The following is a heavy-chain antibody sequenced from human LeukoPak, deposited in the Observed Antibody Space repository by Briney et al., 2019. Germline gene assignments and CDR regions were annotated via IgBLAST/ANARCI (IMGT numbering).Heavy chain of an antibody. CDR2: VYYNGNT. D-gene: IGHD5-18*01. Sequence: SETLSLTCTVSGGSMNDYYWNWIRQPPGKEPEWIGHVYYNGNTIYNPSLKDRLIISLHTSENQFSLKLTSLSAADTAVYYCASDPRPNSNNWFDTWGQGILVTVSS. CDR1: GGSMNDYY. J-gene: IGHJ5*02. CDR3: ASDPRPNSNNWFDT. V-gene: IGHV4-59*01.